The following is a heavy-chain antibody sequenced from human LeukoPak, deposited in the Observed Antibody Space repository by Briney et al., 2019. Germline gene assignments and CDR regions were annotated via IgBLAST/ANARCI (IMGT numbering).Heavy chain of an antibody. CDR3: ARSPIMITFGGVIVPFDY. CDR2: IYPGDSDT. D-gene: IGHD3-16*02. CDR1: GYSFTSYW. Sequence: GESLKISCQGSGYSFTSYWIGWVRQMPGKGLEWMGIIYPGDSDTRYSPSFQGQVTISADKSISTAYLQWSSLKASDTDMYYCARSPIMITFGGVIVPFDYCGQGTLVTVSS. V-gene: IGHV5-51*01. J-gene: IGHJ4*02.